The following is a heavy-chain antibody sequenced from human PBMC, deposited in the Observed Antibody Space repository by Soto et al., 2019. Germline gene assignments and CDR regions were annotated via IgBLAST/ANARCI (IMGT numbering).Heavy chain of an antibody. CDR3: DCYYDSSGTNHAFDI. J-gene: IGHJ3*02. CDR2: IYYSGST. Sequence: SETLSLTCTVSGGSISSSSYYWGWIRQPPGRGLEWIGSIYYSGSTYYNPSLKGRVTISVDTSKNQFSLKLSSVTAADTAVYYCDCYYDSSGTNHAFDIWGQGTMVTVSS. V-gene: IGHV4-39*01. D-gene: IGHD3-22*01. CDR1: GGSISSSSYY.